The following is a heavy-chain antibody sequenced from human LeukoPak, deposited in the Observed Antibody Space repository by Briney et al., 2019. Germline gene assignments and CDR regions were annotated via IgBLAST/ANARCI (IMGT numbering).Heavy chain of an antibody. Sequence: PGGSLRLSCAASRFTVSSNYMTWVRQAAGKGLEWVSVIYSGGSTYYADSVKGRFTISRDNSKNTLYLQMNSPRAEDTAVYYCAKLMGQQLVLNGFDYWGQGTLVTVSS. J-gene: IGHJ4*02. CDR3: AKLMGQQLVLNGFDY. CDR2: IYSGGST. V-gene: IGHV3-66*01. CDR1: RFTVSSNY. D-gene: IGHD6-13*01.